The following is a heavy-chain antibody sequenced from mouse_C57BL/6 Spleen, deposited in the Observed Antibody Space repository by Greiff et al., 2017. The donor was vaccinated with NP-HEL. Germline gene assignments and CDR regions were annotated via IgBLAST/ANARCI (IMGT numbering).Heavy chain of an antibody. CDR3: ARSGGNYFDY. V-gene: IGHV1-81*01. D-gene: IGHD2-14*01. J-gene: IGHJ2*01. CDR1: GYTFTSYG. CDR2: IYPRSGNT. Sequence: VHLVESGAELARPGASVKLSCKASGYTFTSYGISWVKQRTGQGLEWIGEIYPRSGNTYYNEKFKGKATLTADKSSSTAYMELRSLTSEDSAVYFCARSGGNYFDYWGQGTTLTVSS.